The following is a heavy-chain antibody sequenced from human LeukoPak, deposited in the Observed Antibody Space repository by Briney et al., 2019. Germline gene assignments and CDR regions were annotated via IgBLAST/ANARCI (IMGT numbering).Heavy chain of an antibody. J-gene: IGHJ6*03. V-gene: IGHV4-59*01. CDR2: IYYSGST. D-gene: IGHD3-10*01. CDR1: GGSFSGYY. CDR3: ARAYYYGSGSYSEYYYYYMDV. Sequence: PSETLSLTCAVYGGSFSGYYWSWLRQPPGKGLEWIGYIYYSGSTNYNPSLKSRVTISVDTSKNQFSLKLSSVTAADTAVYYCARAYYYGSGSYSEYYYYYMDVWGKGTTVTVSS.